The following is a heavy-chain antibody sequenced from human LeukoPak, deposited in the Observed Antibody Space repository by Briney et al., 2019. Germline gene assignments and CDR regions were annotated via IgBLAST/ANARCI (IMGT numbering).Heavy chain of an antibody. CDR2: ISAYNGNT. J-gene: IGHJ4*02. D-gene: IGHD3-10*01. Sequence: ASVKVSCKASGYTFTSYGISWVRQAPGQGLEWMGWISAYNGNTNYAQKLQGRVTMTTDTSTSTAYMELRSLRSDDPAVYYCARTRYYYGSGSYLPPDYWGQGTLVTVSS. CDR1: GYTFTSYG. V-gene: IGHV1-18*01. CDR3: ARTRYYYGSGSYLPPDY.